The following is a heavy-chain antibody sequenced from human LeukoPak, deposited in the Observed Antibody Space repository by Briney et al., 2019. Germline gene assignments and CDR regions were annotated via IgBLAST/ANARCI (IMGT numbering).Heavy chain of an antibody. Sequence: PSETLSLTCTVSGGSISSGGYYWSWIRQHPGKGLEWIGYIYYSGSTYYNPSLKSRVTVSVDTSKNQFSLKLSSVTAADTAVYYCARVKGKVRGVISYYFDYWGQGTLVTVSS. CDR2: IYYSGST. J-gene: IGHJ4*02. CDR3: ARVKGKVRGVISYYFDY. D-gene: IGHD3-10*01. V-gene: IGHV4-31*03. CDR1: GGSISSGGYY.